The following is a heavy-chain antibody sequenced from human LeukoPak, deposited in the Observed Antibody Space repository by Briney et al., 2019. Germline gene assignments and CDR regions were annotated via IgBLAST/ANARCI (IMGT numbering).Heavy chain of an antibody. CDR2: IYTRGST. J-gene: IGHJ2*01. CDR1: GGSISSGSYY. V-gene: IGHV4-61*02. D-gene: IGHD3-9*01. CDR3: ARQYIDILTGYHRGELYWYFDL. Sequence: PSETLSLTCTVSGGSISSGSYYWSWIRQPAGKGLEWIGRIYTRGSTNYNPSLKSRVTISVDTSKNQFSLKLNSVTAADTAVYYCARQYIDILTGYHRGELYWYFDLWGRGTLVTVSS.